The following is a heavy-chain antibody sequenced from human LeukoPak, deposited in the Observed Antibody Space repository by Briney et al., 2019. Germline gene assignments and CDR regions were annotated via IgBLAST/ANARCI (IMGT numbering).Heavy chain of an antibody. CDR1: GFTFRSYG. V-gene: IGHV3-30*02. CDR3: ANIGVVVAAAGKDY. CDR2: IRYDGSNK. J-gene: IGHJ4*02. D-gene: IGHD6-13*01. Sequence: GSLRLSCAASGFTFRSYGMHRVRQAPGKGLEWVAFIRYDGSNKYYADSVKGRFTISRDNSKNTLYLQMNSLRAEDTAVYYCANIGVVVAAAGKDYWGQGTLVTVSS.